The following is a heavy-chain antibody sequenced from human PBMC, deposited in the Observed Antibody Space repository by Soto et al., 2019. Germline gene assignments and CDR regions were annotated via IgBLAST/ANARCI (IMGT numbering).Heavy chain of an antibody. CDR3: ARDSGSFFGPPSGACDY. J-gene: IGHJ4*02. D-gene: IGHD1-26*01. CDR2: ISAYNVNT. V-gene: IGHV1-18*01. CDR1: GYTFTSYG. Sequence: QVQLVQSGAEVKKPGASVKVSCKASGYTFTSYGISWVRQAPGQGLEWMGWISAYNVNTNYAQKLQGRVTMTTDTSTSTAYMEVRSLRSDDTAVYYCARDSGSFFGPPSGACDYWGQGTRVTVSS.